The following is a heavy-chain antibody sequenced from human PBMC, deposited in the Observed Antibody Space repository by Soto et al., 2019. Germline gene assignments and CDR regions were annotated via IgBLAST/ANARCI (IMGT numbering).Heavy chain of an antibody. CDR1: GGSISIGGYY. CDR3: AREIVVVPAAFDP. CDR2: IYYSGST. J-gene: IGHJ5*02. Sequence: LSLTCTVSGGSISIGGYYWSLIRQHPGKGLEWIGYIYYSGSTYYNPSLKSRVTISVDTSKNQFSLKLSSVTAADTAVYYCAREIVVVPAAFDPWGQGTLVTVSS. V-gene: IGHV4-31*03. D-gene: IGHD2-2*01.